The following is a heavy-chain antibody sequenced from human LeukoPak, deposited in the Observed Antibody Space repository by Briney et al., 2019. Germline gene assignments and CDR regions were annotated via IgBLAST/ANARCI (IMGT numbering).Heavy chain of an antibody. CDR3: ARVPAVRLLFGDFDL. Sequence: PGGSLRLSCVASGFTFDDHAIHWVRQAPGKGLEWVSGITWSGRDIDYAGSVKGRFIISRDNANNSLYLQMNSLRSDDTALYYCARVPAVRLLFGDFDLWGQGTLVTVSS. D-gene: IGHD3-10*01. V-gene: IGHV3-9*01. CDR2: ITWSGRDI. CDR1: GFTFDDHA. J-gene: IGHJ4*02.